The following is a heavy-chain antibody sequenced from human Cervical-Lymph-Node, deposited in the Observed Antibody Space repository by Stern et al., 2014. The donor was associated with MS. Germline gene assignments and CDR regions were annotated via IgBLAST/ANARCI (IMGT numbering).Heavy chain of an antibody. CDR2: IIAYNGNT. CDR1: GYTFTSYG. J-gene: IGHJ4*02. Sequence: QLVQSGPEVKKPGASVKVSCKASGYTFTSYGIAWVRQAPGQGLEWMGWIIAYNGNTNYERKLQGRVTLTTNTTTSTAYMELRSLRSDDTAIYFCARSGTRVPRGYWGQGTLITVSS. D-gene: IGHD6-25*01. CDR3: ARSGTRVPRGY. V-gene: IGHV1-18*04.